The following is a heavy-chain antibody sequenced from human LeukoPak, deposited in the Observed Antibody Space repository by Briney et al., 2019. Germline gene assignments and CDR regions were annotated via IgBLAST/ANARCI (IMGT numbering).Heavy chain of an antibody. CDR2: INWNGGST. Sequence: GESLRLSCAASGFTFSSYSMNWVRQAPGKGLEWVSGINWNGGSTVYADSVKGRFTISRDNPKNSLYLQMNSLRAEDTAFYYCAREGMAGRGLFDCWGQGTLVTVSS. D-gene: IGHD5-24*01. CDR3: AREGMAGRGLFDC. CDR1: GFTFSSYS. V-gene: IGHV3-20*04. J-gene: IGHJ4*02.